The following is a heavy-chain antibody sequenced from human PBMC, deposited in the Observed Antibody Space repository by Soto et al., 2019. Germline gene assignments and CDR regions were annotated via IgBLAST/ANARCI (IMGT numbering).Heavy chain of an antibody. V-gene: IGHV1-69*13. D-gene: IGHD3-22*01. J-gene: IGHJ4*02. Sequence: SVKVSCKASGGTFSSYAISWVRQAPGQGLEWMGGIIPIFGTANYAQKFQGRVTITADESTSTAYMELSSLKASDTAMYYCARSNGEDYYDSSGPFDYWGQGTLVTVSS. CDR2: IIPIFGTA. CDR1: GGTFSSYA. CDR3: ARSNGEDYYDSSGPFDY.